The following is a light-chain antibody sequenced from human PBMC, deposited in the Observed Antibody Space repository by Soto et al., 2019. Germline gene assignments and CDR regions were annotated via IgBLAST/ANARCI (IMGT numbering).Light chain of an antibody. CDR1: SSDVGGYNY. J-gene: IGLJ1*01. CDR2: DVS. V-gene: IGLV2-14*01. CDR3: SSYTSSSTLYV. Sequence: QSVLTQPASVSGSPGQSITISCTGTSSDVGGYNYVSWYQQHPGKAPKLMIYDVSNRPSGVSNRFSGSKSGNTASLTISGLGAEDEADYYCSSYTSSSTLYVFGTGTKLTVL.